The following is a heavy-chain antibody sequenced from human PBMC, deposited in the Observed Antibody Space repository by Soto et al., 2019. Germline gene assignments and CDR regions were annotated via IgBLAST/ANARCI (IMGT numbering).Heavy chain of an antibody. CDR1: GYTFTSYA. Sequence: QVRLVQSGAEVKKPGASVKVSCKASGYTFTSYAMHCVRQAPGQRLEWMGWINAGNGNTKYSQKFQGRVTITRDTSASTGYMELSSLRSEDTAVYYCARDRSSGWYYFDYWGQGTLVTVSS. D-gene: IGHD6-19*01. J-gene: IGHJ4*02. CDR3: ARDRSSGWYYFDY. V-gene: IGHV1-3*01. CDR2: INAGNGNT.